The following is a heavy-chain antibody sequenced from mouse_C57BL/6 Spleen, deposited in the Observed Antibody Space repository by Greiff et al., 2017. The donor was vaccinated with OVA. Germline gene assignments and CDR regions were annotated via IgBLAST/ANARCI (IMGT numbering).Heavy chain of an antibody. J-gene: IGHJ2*01. Sequence: DVQLVESGGGLVKPGGSLKLSCAASGFTFSSYTMSWVRQTPEKRLEWVATISGGGGNTYYPDSVKGRFTISRDNAKNTLYLQMSSLRSEDTALYYCARRAYYGNYYVDYWGQGTTLTVSS. D-gene: IGHD2-10*01. CDR3: ARRAYYGNYYVDY. V-gene: IGHV5-9*01. CDR1: GFTFSSYT. CDR2: ISGGGGNT.